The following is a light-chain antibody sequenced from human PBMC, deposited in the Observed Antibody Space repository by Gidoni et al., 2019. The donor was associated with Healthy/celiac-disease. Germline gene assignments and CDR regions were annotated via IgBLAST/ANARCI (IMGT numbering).Light chain of an antibody. V-gene: IGKV1-6*01. J-gene: IGKJ4*01. CDR2: AAS. Sequence: AIQMTQSPSSLSASVGDRVTITCRASQGIRNDLGWYQQKPGKAPKLLIYAASSLQSGVPSRFSGSGSGTDFTLTISSLQPDDFATYYCLQDYNYPPTFXGXTKVEIK. CDR3: LQDYNYPPT. CDR1: QGIRND.